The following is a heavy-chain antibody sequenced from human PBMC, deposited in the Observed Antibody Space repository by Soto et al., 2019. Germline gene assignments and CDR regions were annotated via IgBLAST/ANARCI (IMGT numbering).Heavy chain of an antibody. J-gene: IGHJ4*02. CDR2: IYYSGST. Sequence: ASGTLSLTCTDSGGSLSSGGYCWSWVRQHPGEGLEWVGYIYYSGSTYYNPSLKSRVTISVDTSKNQFSLKLSSVTAADTAVYYCARASAGGQLWLPWSSGLFDYWGQGTLVTVSS. D-gene: IGHD5-18*01. V-gene: IGHV4-31*03. CDR3: ARASAGGQLWLPWSSGLFDY. CDR1: GGSLSSGGYC.